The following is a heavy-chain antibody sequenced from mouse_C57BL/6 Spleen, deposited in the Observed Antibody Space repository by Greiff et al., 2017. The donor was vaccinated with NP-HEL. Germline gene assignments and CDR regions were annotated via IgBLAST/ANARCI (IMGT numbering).Heavy chain of an antibody. CDR1: GYTFTDYN. CDR2: INPNNGGT. V-gene: IGHV1-18*01. CDR3: ARGTNWGYAMDY. D-gene: IGHD4-1*01. Sequence: EVQLQQSGPELVKPGASVKIPCKASGYTFTDYNMDWVKQSHGKSLEWIGDINPNNGGTIYNQKFKGKATLTVDKSSSTAYMELRSLTSEDTAVYYCARGTNWGYAMDYWGQGTSVTVSS. J-gene: IGHJ4*01.